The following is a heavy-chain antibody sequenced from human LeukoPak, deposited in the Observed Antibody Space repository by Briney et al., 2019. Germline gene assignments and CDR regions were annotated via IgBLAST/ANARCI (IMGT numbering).Heavy chain of an antibody. Sequence: SETLSLTCTVSGGSISSHYWTWIRQSPVKGLEWIGDISNGGSTSYNPSLKSRVTISIDTSKNQFSLKLSSVTAADTAVYYCGRDALVGYFSYYYMDVWGKGTTVTVSS. CDR1: GGSISSHY. CDR2: ISNGGST. CDR3: GRDALVGYFSYYYMDV. J-gene: IGHJ6*03. D-gene: IGHD2-15*01. V-gene: IGHV4-59*11.